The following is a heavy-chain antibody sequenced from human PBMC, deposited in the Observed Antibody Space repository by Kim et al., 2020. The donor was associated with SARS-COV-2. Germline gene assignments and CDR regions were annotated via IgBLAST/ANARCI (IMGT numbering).Heavy chain of an antibody. CDR3: AKGKSSGWAYYFDY. J-gene: IGHJ4*02. D-gene: IGHD6-19*01. V-gene: IGHV3-9*01. CDR1: GFTFDDYA. CDR2: ISWNSGSI. Sequence: GGSLRLSCAASGFTFDDYAMHWVRQAPGKGLEWVSGISWNSGSIGYADSVKGRFTISRDNAKNSLYLQMNSLRAEDTALYYCAKGKSSGWAYYFDYWGQGTLVTVSS.